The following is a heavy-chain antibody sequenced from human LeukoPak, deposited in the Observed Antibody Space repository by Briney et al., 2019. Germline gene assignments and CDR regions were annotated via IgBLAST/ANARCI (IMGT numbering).Heavy chain of an antibody. J-gene: IGHJ4*02. CDR1: GGSINSSNYY. CDR2: IYYSGSI. CDR3: ARQRGYCSGGSCYGMFDY. V-gene: IGHV4-39*01. D-gene: IGHD2-15*01. Sequence: SETLSLTCTVSGGSINSSNYYWGWIRQPPGKGLEWIGSIYYSGSIYYNPSLKSRVTISVDTSKNQFSLKLTSVTAADTAVYYCARQRGYCSGGSCYGMFDYWGQGTLVTVSS.